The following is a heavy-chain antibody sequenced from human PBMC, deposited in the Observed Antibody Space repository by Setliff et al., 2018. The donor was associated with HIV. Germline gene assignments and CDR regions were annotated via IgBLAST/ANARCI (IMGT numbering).Heavy chain of an antibody. CDR1: GYTFTSYA. CDR3: ARTPLHYYDSSGYYFFDY. V-gene: IGHV1-3*01. J-gene: IGHJ4*02. Sequence: ASVKVSCKASGYTFTSYAMHWVRQAPGQRLEWMGWINAGNGNTKYSQKFQGRVTITRDTSASTAYMELSSLRSEDAAVYYCARTPLHYYDSSGYYFFDYWGQGTLVTVSS. D-gene: IGHD3-22*01. CDR2: INAGNGNT.